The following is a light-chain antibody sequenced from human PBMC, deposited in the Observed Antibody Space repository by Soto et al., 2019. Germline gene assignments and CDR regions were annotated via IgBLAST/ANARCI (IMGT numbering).Light chain of an antibody. J-gene: IGKJ2*01. CDR3: QRYNAAPYT. Sequence: DIQMTQSPSSLSASVGDRVTITCPASQGISNYLAWYQQRPGQVPQVLIYAASTLQSGVPSRFSGRGSGSVFTLTIDSLQAEDVATYYCQRYNAAPYTFGQGTKLEIK. CDR1: QGISNY. V-gene: IGKV1-27*01. CDR2: AAS.